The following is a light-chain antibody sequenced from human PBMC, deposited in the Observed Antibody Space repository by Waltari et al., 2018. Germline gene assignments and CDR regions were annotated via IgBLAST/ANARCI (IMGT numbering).Light chain of an antibody. Sequence: QAVVTQEPSLTVSPGGTVTLTCGSSTGPVTSGHYPYWFQQKPGQAPRTLISDTTNKNSWTPARFSASLLGGKAALTLSGAQPEDEADYYCFVSYDGAEGVFGGGTKLTVL. CDR3: FVSYDGAEGV. V-gene: IGLV7-46*01. CDR2: DTT. CDR1: TGPVTSGHY. J-gene: IGLJ3*02.